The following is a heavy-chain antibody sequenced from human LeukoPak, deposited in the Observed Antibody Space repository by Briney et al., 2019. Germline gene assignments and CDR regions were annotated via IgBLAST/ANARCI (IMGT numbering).Heavy chain of an antibody. CDR3: ARDRKYYYHMDV. V-gene: IGHV4-34*01. D-gene: IGHD1-14*01. CDR2: INHSGST. J-gene: IGHJ6*03. Sequence: PSETLSLTCAVYGGSFSGYYWSWIRQPPGKGLEWIGEINHSGSTYYNPSLKSRVTISVDTSKNQFSLRLSSLTAADTALYYCARDRKYYYHMDVWGKGTTVTVSS. CDR1: GGSFSGYY.